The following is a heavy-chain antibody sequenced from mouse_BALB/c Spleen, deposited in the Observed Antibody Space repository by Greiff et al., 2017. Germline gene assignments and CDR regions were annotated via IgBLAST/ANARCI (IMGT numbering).Heavy chain of an antibody. V-gene: IGHV1S127*01. CDR1: GYTFTSYW. CDR2: IDPSDSYT. J-gene: IGHJ2*01. Sequence: QVQLKQPGAELVKPGASVKMSCKASGYTFTSYWMHWVKQRPGQGLEWIGTIDPSDSYTSYNQKFKGKATLTVDTSSSTAYMQLSSLTSEDSAVYYCTIYGSSYGYWGQGTTLTVSS. CDR3: TIYGSSYGY. D-gene: IGHD1-1*01.